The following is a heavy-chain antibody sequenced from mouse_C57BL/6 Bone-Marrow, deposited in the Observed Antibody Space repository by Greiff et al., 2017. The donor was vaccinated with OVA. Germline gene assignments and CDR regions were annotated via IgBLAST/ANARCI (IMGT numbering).Heavy chain of an antibody. CDR1: GYTFTSYG. CDR3: AYGPIFAY. V-gene: IGHV1-81*01. D-gene: IGHD2-10*02. J-gene: IGHJ3*01. CDR2: IYPRSGNT. Sequence: LVESGAELARPGASVKLSCKASGYTFTSYGISWVKQRTGQGLEWIGEIYPRSGNTYYNEKFKGKATLTADKSSSTAYMELRILTSEDSAVYFCAYGPIFAYWGEGTLVTVSP.